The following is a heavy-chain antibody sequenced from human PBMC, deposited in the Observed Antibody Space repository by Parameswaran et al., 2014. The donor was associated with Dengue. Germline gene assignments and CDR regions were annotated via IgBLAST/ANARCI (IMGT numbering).Heavy chain of an antibody. CDR2: IYPGDSDT. CDR3: ARQNSVPAAIFRNWFDP. Sequence: VRQMPGKGLEWMGIIYPGDSDTRYSPSFQGQVTISADKSISTAYLQWSSLKASDTAMYYCARQNSVPAAIFRNWFDPWGQGTLVTVSS. J-gene: IGHJ5*02. D-gene: IGHD2-2*02. V-gene: IGHV5-51*01.